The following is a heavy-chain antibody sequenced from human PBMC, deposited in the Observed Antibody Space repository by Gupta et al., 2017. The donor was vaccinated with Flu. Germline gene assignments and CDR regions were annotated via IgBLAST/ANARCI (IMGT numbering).Heavy chain of an antibody. V-gene: IGHV3-23*01. CDR2: ISGSGGST. Sequence: EVQLLESGGGLVQPGGSLRLSCAASGFTFSSYAMSWVRQAPGKGLEWVSAISGSGGSTYYADSVKGRFTISGDNSKNTLYLQMNSLRAEDTAVYYCLYDSSGYYYFDYWGQGTLVTVSS. CDR1: GFTFSSYA. J-gene: IGHJ4*02. CDR3: LYDSSGYYYFDY. D-gene: IGHD3-22*01.